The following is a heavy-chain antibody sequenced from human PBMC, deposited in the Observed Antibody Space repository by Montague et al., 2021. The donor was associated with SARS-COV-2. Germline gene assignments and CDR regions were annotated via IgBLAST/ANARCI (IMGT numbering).Heavy chain of an antibody. CDR3: TRGAPGY. CDR1: GGSFSVYN. J-gene: IGHJ4*02. Sequence: SETLSLTCAVYGGSFSVYNWTWIRQSPGKGLEWLGQISHRGSATYNPSLKSRVTISVDTAKNQFSLKLTSVNAADTAVYYCTRGAPGYWGQETLVTVSS. CDR2: ISHRGSA. V-gene: IGHV4-34*01.